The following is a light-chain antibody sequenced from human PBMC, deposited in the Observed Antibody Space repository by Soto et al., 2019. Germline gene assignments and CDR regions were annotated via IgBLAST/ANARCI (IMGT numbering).Light chain of an antibody. CDR2: DVS. Sequence: QSVLTQPASVSGSPGQSLTISYTGTSSDVGGYNYVSWYQQHPGKAPKLMIYDVSNRPSGVSNRFSGSKSGNTASLTISGLQAEDEADYYCSSYTSSSTLYVFGTGTKVTVL. CDR1: SSDVGGYNY. CDR3: SSYTSSSTLYV. V-gene: IGLV2-14*03. J-gene: IGLJ1*01.